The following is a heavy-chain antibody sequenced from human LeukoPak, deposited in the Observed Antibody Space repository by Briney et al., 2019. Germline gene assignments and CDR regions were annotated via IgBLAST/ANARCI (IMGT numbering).Heavy chain of an antibody. D-gene: IGHD3-16*01. V-gene: IGHV3-53*01. CDR3: ASTLGFYGPYALDY. CDR2: IYSGGST. J-gene: IGHJ4*02. Sequence: GGSLRLSCAASGFTVSSNHMTWVSQAPGKGLEWISVIYSGGSTYYADSVEGRFTISRDNSKNTLYLQMNSLRAEDTAVYYCASTLGFYGPYALDYWGQGTLVSVSS. CDR1: GFTVSSNH.